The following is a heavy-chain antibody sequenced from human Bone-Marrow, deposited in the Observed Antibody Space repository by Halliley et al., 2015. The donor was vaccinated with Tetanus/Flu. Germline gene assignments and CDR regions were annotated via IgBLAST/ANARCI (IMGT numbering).Heavy chain of an antibody. CDR2: IYYSGST. V-gene: IGHV4-31*03. J-gene: IGHJ4*02. CDR1: GASISSGGYY. CDR3: ARLRGIVVVLAEMGAGGPFVH. D-gene: IGHD2-2*01. Sequence: TLSLTCTVSGASISSGGYYWSWIRQHPGKGLEWIGYIYYSGSTYYSTSLKSRLTISVDTSQNQFSLKLSSVTAADTAVYYCARLRGIVVVLAEMGAGGPFVHWGQGALVTVSS.